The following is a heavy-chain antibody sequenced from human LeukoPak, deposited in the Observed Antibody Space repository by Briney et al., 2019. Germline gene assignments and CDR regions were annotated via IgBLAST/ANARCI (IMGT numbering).Heavy chain of an antibody. CDR2: INHSGST. V-gene: IGHV4-34*01. D-gene: IGHD6-6*01. J-gene: IGHJ4*02. CDR3: ARARIAAHLDY. Sequence: PSETLSLTCAVYGGSFSGYYRSWIRQPPGKGLEWIGEINHSGSTNYNPSLKSRVTISVDTSKNQFSLKLSSVTAADTAVYYCARARIAAHLDYWGQGTLVTVSS. CDR1: GGSFSGYY.